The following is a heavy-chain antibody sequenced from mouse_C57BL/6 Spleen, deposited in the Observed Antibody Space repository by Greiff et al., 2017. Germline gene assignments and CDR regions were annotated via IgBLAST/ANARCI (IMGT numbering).Heavy chain of an antibody. J-gene: IGHJ1*03. CDR3: ARDYGNYWYFDV. D-gene: IGHD2-1*01. CDR2: INPSSGYT. V-gene: IGHV1-4*01. Sequence: QVHVKQSGAELARPGASVKMSCKASGYTFTSYTMHWVKQRPGQGLEWIGYINPSSGYTKYNQKFKDKATLTADKSSSTAYMQLSSLTSEDSAVYYCARDYGNYWYFDVWGTGTTVTVSS. CDR1: GYTFTSYT.